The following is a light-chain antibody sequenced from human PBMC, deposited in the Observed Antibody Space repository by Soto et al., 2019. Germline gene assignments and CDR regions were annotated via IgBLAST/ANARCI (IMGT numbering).Light chain of an antibody. CDR3: QQYGSSPPWT. J-gene: IGKJ1*01. V-gene: IGKV3-20*01. CDR1: QSVSSS. Sequence: EIVLTQSPGTLSLSPGERATLSCRASQSVSSSLAWYQQKPGQAPRLLIYGASSWATGIPDRFSGSGSGTDFTLTISRLEPEDFAVYYCQQYGSSPPWTFGQGTKVDIK. CDR2: GAS.